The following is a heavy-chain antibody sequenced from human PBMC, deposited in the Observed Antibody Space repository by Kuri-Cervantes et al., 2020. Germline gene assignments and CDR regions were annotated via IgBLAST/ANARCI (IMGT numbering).Heavy chain of an antibody. D-gene: IGHD4-17*01. CDR2: IYHSGST. J-gene: IGHJ4*02. Sequence: GSLRLSCTVSGYSISSGYYWDWIRQPPGKGLEWIGSIYHSGSTYYNPSLKSRVTISVDTSKNQFSLKLSSVTAADTAVYYCARDQTTGWFDYWGQGTLVTVSS. CDR3: ARDQTTGWFDY. CDR1: GYSISSGYY. V-gene: IGHV4-38-2*02.